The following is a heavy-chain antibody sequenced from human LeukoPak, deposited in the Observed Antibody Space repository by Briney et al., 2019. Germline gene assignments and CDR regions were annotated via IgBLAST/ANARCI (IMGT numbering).Heavy chain of an antibody. J-gene: IGHJ4*02. CDR2: INSDGSST. Sequence: GGSLRLSCAASGFTLSGHWMLWVRQTPGEGLVWVSRINSDGSSTIYADSVKGRFTTSRDNAKNSLYLQMNSLRDEDTAVYYCARDERSTVTTIDYWGQGTLVTVSS. V-gene: IGHV3-74*01. CDR1: GFTLSGHW. CDR3: ARDERSTVTTIDY. D-gene: IGHD4-17*01.